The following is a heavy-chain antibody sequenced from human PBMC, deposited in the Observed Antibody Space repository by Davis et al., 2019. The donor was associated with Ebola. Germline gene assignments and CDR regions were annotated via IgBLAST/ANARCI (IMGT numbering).Heavy chain of an antibody. CDR1: GFTFTNYA. CDR2: INDNGGTT. V-gene: IGHV3-64D*06. J-gene: IGHJ3*02. Sequence: PGGSLRLSCSASGFTFTNYAMHWVRQAPGRGLDFVSGINDNGGTTHYADSVKGRFTISRDDSRSTVYLQMSSLTVEDTALYYCVKDRRGSYAFDIWGQGTMVTVSS. CDR3: VKDRRGSYAFDI. D-gene: IGHD1-1*01.